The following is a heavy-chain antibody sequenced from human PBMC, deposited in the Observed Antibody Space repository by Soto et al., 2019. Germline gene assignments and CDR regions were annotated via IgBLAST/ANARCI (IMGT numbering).Heavy chain of an antibody. J-gene: IGHJ4*02. CDR2: IYYRGNT. Sequence: SSETLSLTCTVSGGSISSSSYYWGWIRQPPGKGLEWIGSIYYRGNTYYNPSLKSRVTISVDTSKNQFSLKLSSVTAADTAVYYCAREGGGYCSGGSCQGHYWGQGTLVTVS. D-gene: IGHD2-15*01. CDR1: GGSISSSSYY. CDR3: AREGGGYCSGGSCQGHY. V-gene: IGHV4-39*02.